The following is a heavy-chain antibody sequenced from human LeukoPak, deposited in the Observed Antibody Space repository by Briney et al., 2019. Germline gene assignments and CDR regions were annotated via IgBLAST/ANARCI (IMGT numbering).Heavy chain of an antibody. V-gene: IGHV3-43D*03. CDR3: AKDEGFGESIHYYMDV. CDR1: GFTFDDYA. J-gene: IGHJ6*03. CDR2: ISWDGYTT. Sequence: GGSLRLSCAASGFTFDDYAMYWVRQAPGKGLEWVSLISWDGYTTYYADSVKGRFTISRDNSKNSLYLQMNSLRAEDTAFYYCAKDEGFGESIHYYMDVWGKGTTVTVSS. D-gene: IGHD3-10*01.